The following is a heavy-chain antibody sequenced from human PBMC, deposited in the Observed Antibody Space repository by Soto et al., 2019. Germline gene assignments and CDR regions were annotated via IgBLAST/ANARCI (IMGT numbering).Heavy chain of an antibody. CDR3: ARDQGDSSGYYPPALDI. CDR2: INPSGGST. V-gene: IGHV1-46*01. J-gene: IGHJ3*02. Sequence: ASVKVSCKASGYTFTSYYMHWVRQAPGQGLEWMGIINPSGGSTRYAQKFQGRVTMTRDTSTSTVYMELSSLRSEDTAVYYCARDQGDSSGYYPPALDIWGQGTMVTVSS. D-gene: IGHD3-22*01. CDR1: GYTFTSYY.